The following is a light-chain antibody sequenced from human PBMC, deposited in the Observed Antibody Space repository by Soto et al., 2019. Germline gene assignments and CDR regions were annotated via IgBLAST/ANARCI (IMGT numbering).Light chain of an antibody. CDR2: GAS. Sequence: EIVMTQSPATLSVSPGERATLSCRASQSVSSNLAWYQQKPGQAPRLLIYGASTRATGIPARFSGSGSGTDFTLTISNLQPEDFGTYYCQQSHTTPYTFGQGTKLDVK. J-gene: IGKJ2*01. CDR1: QSVSSN. V-gene: IGKV3-15*01. CDR3: QQSHTTPYT.